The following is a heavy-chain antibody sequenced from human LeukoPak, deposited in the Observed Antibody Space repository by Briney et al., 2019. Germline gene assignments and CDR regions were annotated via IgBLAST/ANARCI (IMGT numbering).Heavy chain of an antibody. Sequence: GASVKVSCKASGYTFTGYYMHWVRQAPGQGRERMGWINPNRGGTNYVQKFQGRVTMTRDTSISTPYMELSRLRSDDTAVYYCARDRGYSYGYAAFDYWGQGTLVTVSS. CDR3: ARDRGYSYGYAAFDY. V-gene: IGHV1-2*02. D-gene: IGHD5-18*01. CDR1: GYTFTGYY. CDR2: INPNRGGT. J-gene: IGHJ4*02.